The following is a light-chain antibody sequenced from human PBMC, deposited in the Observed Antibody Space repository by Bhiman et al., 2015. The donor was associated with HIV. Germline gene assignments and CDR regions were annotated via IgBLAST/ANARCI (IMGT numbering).Light chain of an antibody. CDR2: DVA. CDR1: SSDVGGYNY. Sequence: QSALTQPASVSGSPGQSITISCSGTSSDVGGYNYVSWYQQLPGKAPKLLIYDVARRPSGISNRFSGSKSGNTASLTIFGLQAEDEADYYCSSYTTTTSAGVFGGGTTLTVL. J-gene: IGLJ3*02. V-gene: IGLV2-14*03. CDR3: SSYTTTTSAGV.